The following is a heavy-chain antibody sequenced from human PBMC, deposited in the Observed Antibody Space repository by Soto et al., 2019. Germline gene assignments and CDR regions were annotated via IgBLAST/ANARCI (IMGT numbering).Heavy chain of an antibody. CDR1: GYTFTSYG. CDR3: ARDRHGRYDFWSGYSSMDV. V-gene: IGHV1-69*13. Sequence: SVKVSCKASGYTFTSYGISWVRQAPGQGLEWMGWIIPYYGTANYAQKFQGRVTITADESTSTAYMELSSLRSEDTAVYYCARDRHGRYDFWSGYSSMDVWGQGTTVTVSS. J-gene: IGHJ6*02. D-gene: IGHD3-3*01. CDR2: IIPYYGTA.